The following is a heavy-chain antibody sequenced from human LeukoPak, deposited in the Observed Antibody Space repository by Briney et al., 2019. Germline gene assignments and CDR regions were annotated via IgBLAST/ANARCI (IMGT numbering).Heavy chain of an antibody. D-gene: IGHD3-22*01. CDR1: GFIFSSYS. Sequence: PGGSLRLSCAASGFIFSSYSMNWVRQAPGKGLECVSYISSSDSTIYYAESVKGRFTISRDNAKNSLYLQMNSLRAEDTAVYYCARVLHRRNYDSSVYYGYWGQGTLVTVSS. V-gene: IGHV3-48*01. CDR3: ARVLHRRNYDSSVYYGY. CDR2: ISSSDSTI. J-gene: IGHJ4*02.